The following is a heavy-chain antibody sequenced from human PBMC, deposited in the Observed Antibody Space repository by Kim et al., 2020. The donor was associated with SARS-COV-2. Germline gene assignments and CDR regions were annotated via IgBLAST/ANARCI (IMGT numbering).Heavy chain of an antibody. CDR2: IYYSGST. CDR1: GGSISSSSYY. J-gene: IGHJ3*02. D-gene: IGHD3-9*01. V-gene: IGHV4-39*01. Sequence: SETLSLTCTVSGGSISSSSYYWGWIRQPPGKGLEWIGSIYYSGSTYYNPSLKSRVTISVDTSKNQFSLKLSSVTAADTAVYYCARLDPLGYYDILTGYLFGAFDIWGQGTMVTVSS. CDR3: ARLDPLGYYDILTGYLFGAFDI.